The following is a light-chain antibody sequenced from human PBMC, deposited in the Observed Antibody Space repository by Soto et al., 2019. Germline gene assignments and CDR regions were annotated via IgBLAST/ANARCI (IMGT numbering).Light chain of an antibody. CDR1: QSVSSSY. CDR2: GAS. Sequence: EIVLTQSPGTLSLSPGERATLSCRASQSVSSSYLAWYQQKPGQAPRLLIYGASSRATGIPDRSSGSGSGTDFTLTISRLEPEDFAVYYCQQYGSSPQTFGRGTKVDI. J-gene: IGKJ1*01. V-gene: IGKV3-20*01. CDR3: QQYGSSPQT.